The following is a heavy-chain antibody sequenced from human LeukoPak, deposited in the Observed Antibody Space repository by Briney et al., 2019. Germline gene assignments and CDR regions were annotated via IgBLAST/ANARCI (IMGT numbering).Heavy chain of an antibody. J-gene: IGHJ4*02. CDR3: ARGDYDSSGYPGY. D-gene: IGHD3-22*01. Sequence: ETLSLTCTVSSGPISTSNYYWGWVRQPPGKALEWIGNIFYSGSTYYSPSLKSRVTISLDTSRNQFSLKLSSVTAADTAVYYCARGDYDSSGYPGYWGQGTLVTVSS. CDR2: IFYSGST. V-gene: IGHV4-39*07. CDR1: SGPISTSNYY.